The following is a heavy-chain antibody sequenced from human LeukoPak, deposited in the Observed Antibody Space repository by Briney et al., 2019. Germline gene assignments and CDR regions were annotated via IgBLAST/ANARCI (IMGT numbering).Heavy chain of an antibody. Sequence: GGSLRLSCVASGFTFSDFGMEWVRQAPGKGLEWVAFIRHDGSDTYYGDSVKGRFTISRDNSKNTLDLQMNSLRPDDTGIYHCVKDSYGPDNWGQGTLVTVSS. CDR2: IRHDGSDT. J-gene: IGHJ4*02. V-gene: IGHV3-30*02. CDR1: GFTFSDFG. D-gene: IGHD3-10*01. CDR3: VKDSYGPDN.